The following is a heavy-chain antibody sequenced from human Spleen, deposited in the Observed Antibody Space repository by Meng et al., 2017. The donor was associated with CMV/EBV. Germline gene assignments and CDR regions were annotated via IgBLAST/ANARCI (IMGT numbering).Heavy chain of an antibody. CDR1: QFTFYDYY. V-gene: IGHV3-11*01. CDR3: ARGPSGSYSGGPLAMDV. J-gene: IGHJ6*02. Sequence: GGSLRLSRAASQFTFYDYYMSWIRQAPGKGLEWVSSISNSESTIYYADSVKGRFTISRDNAKSSLFLQMNSLRAEDTAVYYCARGPSGSYSGGPLAMDVWGQGTTVTVSS. D-gene: IGHD1-26*01. CDR2: ISNSESTI.